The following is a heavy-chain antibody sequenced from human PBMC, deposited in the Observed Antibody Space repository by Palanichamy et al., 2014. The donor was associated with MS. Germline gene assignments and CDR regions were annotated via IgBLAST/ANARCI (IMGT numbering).Heavy chain of an antibody. V-gene: IGHV3-23*01. CDR2: ISGSGAST. D-gene: IGHD4-23*01. J-gene: IGHJ5*02. CDR1: GFSFSSYA. Sequence: EVQLLESGGGLAQPGGSLRLSCAASGFSFSSYAMSWVRQTPGKGLEWVSLISGSGASTYYADSVKGRFTISRDNSKNTLFLQMHGLRAEDTAVYFCAKSLTTVANWFDPWGQGTLVTVSS. CDR3: AKSLTTVANWFDP.